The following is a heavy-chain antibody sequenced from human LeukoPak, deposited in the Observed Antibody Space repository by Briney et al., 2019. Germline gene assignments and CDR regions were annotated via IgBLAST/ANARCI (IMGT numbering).Heavy chain of an antibody. J-gene: IGHJ4*02. V-gene: IGHV3-48*03. CDR1: GFTFNHYE. CDR3: ARLHVRGYRYGFDF. D-gene: IGHD5-18*01. CDR2: ISSSSGII. Sequence: GGSLRLSCAASGFTFNHYEMNWVRLAPGKGLEWVSYISSSSGIIYYADSVKGRFTTSRDNAKNALHLQMSSLRAEDTARYYCARLHVRGYRYGFDFWGQGTLVTVSS.